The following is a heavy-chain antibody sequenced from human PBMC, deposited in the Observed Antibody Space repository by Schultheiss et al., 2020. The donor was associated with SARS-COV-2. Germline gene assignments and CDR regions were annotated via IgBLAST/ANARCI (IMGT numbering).Heavy chain of an antibody. Sequence: GSLRLSCAVYGGSFSGYYWSWIRQPPGKGLEWIGEINHSGSTNYNPSLKSRVTISVDTSKNQFSLKLSSVTAADTAVYYCASIRAKRAARPIPTNWFDPWGQGTLVTVAS. CDR1: GGSFSGYY. D-gene: IGHD6-6*01. CDR2: INHSGST. V-gene: IGHV4-34*01. J-gene: IGHJ5*02. CDR3: ASIRAKRAARPIPTNWFDP.